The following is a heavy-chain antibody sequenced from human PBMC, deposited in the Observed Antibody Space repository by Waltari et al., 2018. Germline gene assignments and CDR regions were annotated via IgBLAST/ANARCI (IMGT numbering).Heavy chain of an antibody. Sequence: EVQLVESGGGLVQPGGSLRLSCAASGFTFSSYAMSWVRQAPGKGLEWVSAISGSGGSTHYADSVKGRFTISRDNAKNTVYLQMNSLSAEDTATYYCARASIFRDTGNTFDSWGQGNLVTVSS. CDR2: ISGSGGST. CDR3: ARASIFRDTGNTFDS. J-gene: IGHJ4*02. D-gene: IGHD5-18*01. CDR1: GFTFSSYA. V-gene: IGHV3-23*04.